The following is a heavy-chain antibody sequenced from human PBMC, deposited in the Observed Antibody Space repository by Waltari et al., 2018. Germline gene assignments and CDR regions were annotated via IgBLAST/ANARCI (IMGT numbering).Heavy chain of an antibody. CDR2: IYSGGST. Sequence: EVQLVESGGGLIQPGGSLRLSCAASGFTVSSNYMSWVRPAPGQGLGWWACIYSGGSTYCADSVKGRCTISRDNSKNTLYLQMNSLRAEDTAVYYCARPYSGTANGMDVWGQGTTVTVSS. V-gene: IGHV3-53*01. D-gene: IGHD1-26*01. J-gene: IGHJ6*02. CDR3: ARPYSGTANGMDV. CDR1: GFTVSSNY.